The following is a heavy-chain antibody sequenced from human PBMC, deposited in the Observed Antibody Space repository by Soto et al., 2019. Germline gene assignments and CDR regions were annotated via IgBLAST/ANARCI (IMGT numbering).Heavy chain of an antibody. V-gene: IGHV3-53*01. Sequence: GGSLRLSCAASGFTVSNTYMNWVRQAPGKGLEWVSVIYSGGSTYYANSVKGRFTISRDTSDKTLSLQMNSLRAEDTAVYYCARGSERAYFDYWGQGTLVTVSS. D-gene: IGHD1-1*01. CDR1: GFTVSNTY. CDR3: ARGSERAYFDY. J-gene: IGHJ4*02. CDR2: IYSGGST.